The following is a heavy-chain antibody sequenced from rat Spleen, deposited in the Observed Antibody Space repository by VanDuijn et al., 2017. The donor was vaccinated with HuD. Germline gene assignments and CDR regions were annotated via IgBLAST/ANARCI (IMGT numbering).Heavy chain of an antibody. CDR1: GFTFNNYW. CDR3: TTVLQGHGFAY. J-gene: IGHJ3*01. V-gene: IGHV5-31*01. Sequence: VHLKESGPGLVQPSQTLSLTCTVSGFTFNNYWMTWIRQAPGKGLEWVASITNTGGSIYYPDSVKGRFTISRHNTQNTLYLQMNSLRSEDTATYYCTTVLQGHGFAYWGQGTLVTVSS. D-gene: IGHD1-1*01. CDR2: ITNTGGSI.